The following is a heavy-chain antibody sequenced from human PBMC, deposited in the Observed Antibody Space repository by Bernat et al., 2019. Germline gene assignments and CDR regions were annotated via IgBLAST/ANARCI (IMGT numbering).Heavy chain of an antibody. CDR3: ARWTPDIVVVPAAMDAFDI. CDR2: IKQDGSEK. Sequence: EVQLVESGGGLVQPGFTFSSYWMSWVRQAPGKGLEWVANIKQDGSEKYYVDSVKGRFTISRDNAKNSLYLQMNSLGAEDTAVYYCARWTPDIVVVPAAMDAFDIWGQGTMVTVSS. D-gene: IGHD2-2*01. CDR1: FTFSSYW. V-gene: IGHV3-7*04. J-gene: IGHJ3*02.